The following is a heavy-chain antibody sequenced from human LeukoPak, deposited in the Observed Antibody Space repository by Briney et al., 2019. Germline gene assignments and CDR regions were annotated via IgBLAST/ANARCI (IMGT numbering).Heavy chain of an antibody. V-gene: IGHV3-48*03. Sequence: GSLLLSCAASGFTFSSYEMNWVRQAPGKGLEWVSYISSSGSTIYYADSVKGRFTISRDNAKNSLYLQMNSLRAEDTAVYYCARGRLWFGELGGAFDIWGQGTMVTVSS. D-gene: IGHD3-10*01. CDR1: GFTFSSYE. CDR3: ARGRLWFGELGGAFDI. J-gene: IGHJ3*02. CDR2: ISSSGSTI.